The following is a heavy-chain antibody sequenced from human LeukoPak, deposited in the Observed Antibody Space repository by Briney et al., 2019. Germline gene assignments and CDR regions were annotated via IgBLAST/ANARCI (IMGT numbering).Heavy chain of an antibody. Sequence: ASVTVSFTASGYTFTIYAMHWVRQAPGQRLEWMGWINAGNGNTKYSQKFQGRVTITRDTSASTAYMELSSLRSEDTAVYYCARTTAAAPFDYWGQGTLVTVSS. V-gene: IGHV1-3*01. D-gene: IGHD2-2*01. CDR3: ARTTAAAPFDY. CDR2: INAGNGNT. CDR1: GYTFTIYA. J-gene: IGHJ4*02.